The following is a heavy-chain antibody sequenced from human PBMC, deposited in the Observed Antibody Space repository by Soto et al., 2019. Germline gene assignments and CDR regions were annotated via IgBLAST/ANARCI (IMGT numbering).Heavy chain of an antibody. J-gene: IGHJ4*02. D-gene: IGHD2-15*01. V-gene: IGHV3-23*01. CDR3: AKRRGAGGHFDY. Sequence: GGSLRLSCAASGFTFSSYAMGWVRQGPGKGLEWVAVVSIGGSTHYADSVRGRFTISGDNSKNTLSLQMNSLTAEDTAVYFCAKRRGAGGHFDYWGQGALVTVSS. CDR1: GFTFSSYA. CDR2: VSIGGST.